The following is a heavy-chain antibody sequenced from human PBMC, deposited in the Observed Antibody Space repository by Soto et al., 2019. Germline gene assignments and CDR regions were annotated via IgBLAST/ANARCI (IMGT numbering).Heavy chain of an antibody. D-gene: IGHD3-9*01. CDR2: VSTYNGNT. CDR3: XXXXXXXLVSD. CDR1: GYIFTSYG. J-gene: IGHJ1*01. Sequence: QVQLVQSGAEVKKPGASVKVSCKASGYIFTSYGISWVRQAPGQGLEWVGRVSTYNGNTKYAQKLQGRVTMTTDTSASIAYMELRSLRSDDTAXXXXXXXXXXXLVSDWGQGTLVTVSS. V-gene: IGHV1-18*01.